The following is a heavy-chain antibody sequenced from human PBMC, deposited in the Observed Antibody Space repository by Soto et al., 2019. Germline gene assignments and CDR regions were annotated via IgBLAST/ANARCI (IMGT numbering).Heavy chain of an antibody. Sequence: RLSCAASGFTFSNYAMHWVRQAPGKGLEWVAVISYDGSSEYYADSVKGRFTISRDNSKNTLYLQMNSLRAEDTAVYHCARASVVPAANYYYFYGMDVWGQGTTVTVSS. D-gene: IGHD2-2*01. J-gene: IGHJ6*02. CDR1: GFTFSNYA. CDR2: ISYDGSSE. CDR3: ARASVVPAANYYYFYGMDV. V-gene: IGHV3-30-3*01.